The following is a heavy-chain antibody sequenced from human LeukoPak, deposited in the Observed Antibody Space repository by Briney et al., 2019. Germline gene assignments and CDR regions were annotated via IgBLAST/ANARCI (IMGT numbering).Heavy chain of an antibody. D-gene: IGHD6-13*01. V-gene: IGHV1-69-2*01. CDR2: VDPEDGET. CDR3: AKKESSSCFDY. J-gene: IGHJ4*02. Sequence: ASVKISCKVSGYTFTDYYMHWVQQAPGKGLEWMGLVDPEDGETIYAEKFQGRVTITADTSTDTAYMELSSLRAEDTAVYYCAKKESSSCFDYWGQGTLVTVSS. CDR1: GYTFTDYY.